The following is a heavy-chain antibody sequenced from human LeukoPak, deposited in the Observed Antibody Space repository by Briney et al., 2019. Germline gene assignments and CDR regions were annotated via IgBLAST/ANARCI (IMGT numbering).Heavy chain of an antibody. D-gene: IGHD1-14*01. V-gene: IGHV3-33*01. Sequence: GGALRLSCAASGFTFSSYGMHWVRQAPGTGLEWVAVIWYDGSNKYYADSVKGRFTISRDNSKNTLYLQMNSLRAEDTAVYYCETGGFRNYYFDYWGQGTLVTVSS. CDR2: IWYDGSNK. CDR1: GFTFSSYG. CDR3: ETGGFRNYYFDY. J-gene: IGHJ4*02.